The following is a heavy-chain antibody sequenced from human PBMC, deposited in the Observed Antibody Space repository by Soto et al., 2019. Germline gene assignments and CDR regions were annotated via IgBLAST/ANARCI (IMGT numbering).Heavy chain of an antibody. CDR3: AKIGALTSVTKDY. V-gene: IGHV3-23*01. CDR1: GFTFSSYT. CDR2: IRSSGDNT. Sequence: EVQLLESGGGLVQSGGSLRLSCAASGFTFSSYTMNWVRQAPGKGLEWVSSIRSSGDNTYYADSVKGRFTIFRDNSKNTLYLQMNSLRAEDTAVYYCAKIGALTSVTKDYWGQGTLVTVSS. J-gene: IGHJ4*02. D-gene: IGHD4-17*01.